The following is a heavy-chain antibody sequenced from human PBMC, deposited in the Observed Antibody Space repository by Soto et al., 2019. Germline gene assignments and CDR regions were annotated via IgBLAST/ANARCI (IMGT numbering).Heavy chain of an antibody. CDR1: GGSFSGYY. V-gene: IGHV4-34*01. CDR2: INHSGST. D-gene: IGHD6-19*01. Sequence: QVQLQQWGAGLLKPSETLSLTCAVYGGSFSGYYWSWIRQPPGKGLEWIGEINHSGSTNYNPSLKSRVTISVDTSKNQFSLKLSSVTAADTAVYYCARGGQRVAVAGTDWFDSWGQGTLVTVSS. J-gene: IGHJ5*01. CDR3: ARGGQRVAVAGTDWFDS.